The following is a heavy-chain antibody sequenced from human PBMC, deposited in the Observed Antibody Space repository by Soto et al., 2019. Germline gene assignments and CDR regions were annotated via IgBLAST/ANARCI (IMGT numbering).Heavy chain of an antibody. CDR1: GGTFSSYA. J-gene: IGHJ6*02. CDR3: ARGGAGYCSSTSCHRGYYYYRMDV. D-gene: IGHD2-2*01. Sequence: ASVKVSCKASGGTFSSYAISWVRQAPGQGLEWMGGIIPIFGTANYAQKFQGRVTITADKSTSTAYMELSSLRSEDTAVYYCARGGAGYCSSTSCHRGYYYYRMDVWGQGTTVTVSS. V-gene: IGHV1-69*06. CDR2: IIPIFGTA.